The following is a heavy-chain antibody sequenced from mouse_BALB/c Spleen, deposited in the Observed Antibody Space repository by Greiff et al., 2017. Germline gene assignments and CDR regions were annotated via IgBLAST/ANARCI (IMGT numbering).Heavy chain of an antibody. D-gene: IGHD2-2*01. V-gene: IGHV5-9-3*01. CDR1: GFTFSSYA. Sequence: EVKLVESGGGLVKPGGSLKLSCAASGFTFSSYAMSWVRQTPEKRLEWVATISSGGSYTYYPGSVKGRFTISRDNAKNTLYLQMSSLRSEDTAMYYCAREVYGYDDYWGQGTTLTVSS. J-gene: IGHJ2*01. CDR2: ISSGGSYT. CDR3: AREVYGYDDY.